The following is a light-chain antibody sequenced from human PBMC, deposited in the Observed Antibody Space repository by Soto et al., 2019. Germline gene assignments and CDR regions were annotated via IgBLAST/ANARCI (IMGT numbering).Light chain of an antibody. CDR1: SFNIGAGYD. CDR2: GNI. V-gene: IGLV1-40*01. Sequence: QSVLTQPPSVSGAPGQRVTISCTGSSFNIGAGYDVHWYQQFPGTAPKLLIYGNINRPSGVPDRFSGSKSGTSASLAITGLQAEDEADYYCQSYDTRLSGKVFGGGTKVTVL. J-gene: IGLJ3*02. CDR3: QSYDTRLSGKV.